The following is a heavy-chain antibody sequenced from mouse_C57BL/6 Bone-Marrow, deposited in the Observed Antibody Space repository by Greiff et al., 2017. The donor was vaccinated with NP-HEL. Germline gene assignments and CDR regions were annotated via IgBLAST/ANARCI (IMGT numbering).Heavy chain of an antibody. CDR2: IDPENGDT. V-gene: IGHV14-4*01. CDR3: TTGGITTVV. J-gene: IGHJ2*01. CDR1: GFNIKDDY. Sequence: EVQLQQSGAELVRPGASVKLSCTASGFNIKDDYMHWVKQRPEQGLEWIGWIDPENGDTEYASKFQGKATITADTSSNTAYLQLSSLTSEDTAVYYCTTGGITTVVWGQGTTLTVSS. D-gene: IGHD1-1*01.